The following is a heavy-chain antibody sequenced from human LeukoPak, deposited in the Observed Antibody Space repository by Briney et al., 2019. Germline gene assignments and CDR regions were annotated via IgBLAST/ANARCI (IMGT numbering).Heavy chain of an antibody. CDR3: ARDDPPYYYDSSGYPVDY. J-gene: IGHJ4*02. D-gene: IGHD3-22*01. V-gene: IGHV4-4*02. CDR2: IYHSGST. CDR1: GGSISSSNW. Sequence: SETLSLTCAVSGGSISSSNWWSWVRQPPGKGLEWIGEIYHSGSTYYNPSLKSRVTISVDTSKNQFSLKLSSVTAADTAVYYCARDDPPYYYDSSGYPVDYWGQGTLVTVSS.